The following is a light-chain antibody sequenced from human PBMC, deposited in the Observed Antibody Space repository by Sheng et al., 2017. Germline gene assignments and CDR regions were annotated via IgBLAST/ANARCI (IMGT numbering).Light chain of an antibody. V-gene: IGKV1-39*01. CDR3: QQSYSLPYT. Sequence: DIQMTQSPSSLSASVGDRVTITCRASQSISRYLHWYQQRPGRAPGLLIYAAHSLERGVPSRFSGSGSGTEFTLTINNVQPEDSATYYCQQSYSLPYTFGQGTKFEIK. J-gene: IGKJ2*01. CDR2: AAH. CDR1: QSISRY.